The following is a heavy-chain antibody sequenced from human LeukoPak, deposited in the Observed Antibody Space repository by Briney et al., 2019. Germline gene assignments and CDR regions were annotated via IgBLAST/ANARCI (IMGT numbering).Heavy chain of an antibody. CDR2: INPNSGGT. D-gene: IGHD5-12*01. CDR3: AAERVATIYFDDAFDI. CDR1: GYTFTGYY. V-gene: IGHV1-2*02. Sequence: ASVKVSCKASGYTFTGYYMHWVRQAPGQGLEWMGWINPNSGGTNYAQKFQGRVTMTRDTSISTAYMELSRLRSEDTAVYYCAAERVATIYFDDAFDIWGQGTMVTVSS. J-gene: IGHJ3*02.